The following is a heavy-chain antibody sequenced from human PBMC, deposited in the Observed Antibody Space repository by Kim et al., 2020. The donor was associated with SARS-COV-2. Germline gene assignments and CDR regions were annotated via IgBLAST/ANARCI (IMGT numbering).Heavy chain of an antibody. V-gene: IGHV3-53*04. D-gene: IGHD5-12*01. CDR2: IYSGGST. J-gene: IGHJ3*02. CDR3: ARGGVATIRAFDI. CDR1: GFTVSSNY. Sequence: GGSLRLSCAASGFTVSSNYMSWVRQAPGKGLEWVSVIYSGGSTYYADSVKGRFTISRHNSKNTLYLQMNSLRAEDTAVYYCARGGVATIRAFDIWGQGTMVTVSS.